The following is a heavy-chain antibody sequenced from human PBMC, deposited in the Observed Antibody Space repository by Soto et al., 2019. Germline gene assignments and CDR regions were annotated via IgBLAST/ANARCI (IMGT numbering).Heavy chain of an antibody. CDR3: ARDYYDSSGYYSNWFDP. Sequence: QVQLVQSGAEVKKPGSSVKVSCKASGGTFSSYAISWVRQAPGQGLEWMGGVIPIFGTGNYAQKIQGRVAITADESTSTAYMELSSLRSEDTAVYYCARDYYDSSGYYSNWFDPWGQGTLVTVSS. D-gene: IGHD3-22*01. J-gene: IGHJ5*02. CDR2: VIPIFGTG. CDR1: GGTFSSYA. V-gene: IGHV1-69*01.